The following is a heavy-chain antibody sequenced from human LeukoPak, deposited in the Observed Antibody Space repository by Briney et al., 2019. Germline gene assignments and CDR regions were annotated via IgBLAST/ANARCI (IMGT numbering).Heavy chain of an antibody. CDR2: ISYDGHNN. V-gene: IGHV3-30*04. CDR3: SKTIAAAITFGPSDA. D-gene: IGHD6-13*01. CDR1: GFSFSSYA. Sequence: GRSLRLSCAASGFSFSSYAMNWVRQAPGKGLEWVAVISYDGHNNNYAHSVKGRFTISRDNSKNTLYLQMNSLRADDTAVYYCSKTIAAAITFGPSDAWGQGSLVTVSS. J-gene: IGHJ5*02.